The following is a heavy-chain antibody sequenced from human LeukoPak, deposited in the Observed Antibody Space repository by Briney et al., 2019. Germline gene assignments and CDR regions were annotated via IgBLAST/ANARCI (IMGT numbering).Heavy chain of an antibody. Sequence: GGSLRLSCAASGFTFTNYWMTWVRQAPGKGPEWVANIRQDGSETNYVDSVRGRFTIARDNTKNSLYLQMTSLRGEDTAVYYCASRAGKPGNTPWCFDYWGQGALVAVSS. D-gene: IGHD1-7*01. CDR3: ASRAGKPGNTPWCFDY. J-gene: IGHJ4*02. CDR2: IRQDGSET. V-gene: IGHV3-7*01. CDR1: GFTFTNYW.